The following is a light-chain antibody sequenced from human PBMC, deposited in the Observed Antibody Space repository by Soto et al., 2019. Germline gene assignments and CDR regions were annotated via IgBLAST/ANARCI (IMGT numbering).Light chain of an antibody. V-gene: IGKV1-5*03. CDR3: QQYDDWPLT. Sequence: DIQMTHSPSTLXXXXXXXXXXXCRASQTISSWLAWYQQKPGKAPKLLIYKASTLKSGVPSRFSGSGSGTEFTLTISSLQSEDFAIYYCQQYDDWPLTFGGGTKVDI. CDR1: QTISSW. J-gene: IGKJ4*01. CDR2: KAS.